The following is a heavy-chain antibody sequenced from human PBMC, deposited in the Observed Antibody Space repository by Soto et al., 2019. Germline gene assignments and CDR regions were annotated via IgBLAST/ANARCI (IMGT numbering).Heavy chain of an antibody. CDR2: INHSGST. D-gene: IGHD6-19*01. CDR1: GGSFSGYY. J-gene: IGHJ5*02. Sequence: SETLSLTCAVYGGSFSGYYWSWIRQPPGKGLEWIGEINHSGSTNYNPSLKSRVTISVDTSKNQFSLKLSSVTAADTAVYYCARGSRLAPSGWYPGMLSSRWFDPWGQGTLVTVSS. CDR3: ARGSRLAPSGWYPGMLSSRWFDP. V-gene: IGHV4-34*01.